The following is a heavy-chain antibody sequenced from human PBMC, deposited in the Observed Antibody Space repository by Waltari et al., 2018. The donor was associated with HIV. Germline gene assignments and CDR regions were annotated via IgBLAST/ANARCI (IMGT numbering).Heavy chain of an antibody. D-gene: IGHD5-18*01. Sequence: QVLLVQSGAEVKKPGASVKVSCKAPGYPFTSSDINWVRQATGQGLEWRGWLTPNIGKTGYAKKFQGRVTMTRNTSISTAYMELSSLRSDDTAVYYCARGGYTYGDDYWGQGTLVTVSS. V-gene: IGHV1-8*01. J-gene: IGHJ4*02. CDR1: GYPFTSSD. CDR3: ARGGYTYGDDY. CDR2: LTPNIGKT.